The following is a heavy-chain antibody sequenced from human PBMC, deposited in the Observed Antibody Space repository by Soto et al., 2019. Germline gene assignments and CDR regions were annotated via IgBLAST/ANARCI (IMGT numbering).Heavy chain of an antibody. D-gene: IGHD5-12*01. CDR1: GFTFSSYA. V-gene: IGHV3-30-3*01. CDR3: ARMRIVATIPGGMDV. CDR2: ISYDGSNK. J-gene: IGHJ6*02. Sequence: QVQLVESGGGVVQPGRSLRLSCAASGFTFSSYAMHWVRQAPGKGLEWVAVISYDGSNKYYADSVKGRFTISRDNSKNTLYLQMNSLRAEDTAVYYCARMRIVATIPGGMDVWGQGTTVTVSS.